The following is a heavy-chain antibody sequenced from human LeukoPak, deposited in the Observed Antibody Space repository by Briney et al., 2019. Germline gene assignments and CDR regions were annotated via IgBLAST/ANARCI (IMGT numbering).Heavy chain of an antibody. D-gene: IGHD3-22*01. J-gene: IGHJ4*02. CDR3: VRGRYYYDVSGYPDY. CDR1: GFTFSSYS. CDR2: ISSSSSYI. V-gene: IGHV3-21*04. Sequence: PGGSLRLSCAASGFTFSSYSMNWVRQAPGKGLEWVSSISSSSSYIYYADSVKGRFTISRDNAKNSLYLQMNSLRPEDTALYYCVRGRYYYDVSGYPDYWGQGTLVTVSS.